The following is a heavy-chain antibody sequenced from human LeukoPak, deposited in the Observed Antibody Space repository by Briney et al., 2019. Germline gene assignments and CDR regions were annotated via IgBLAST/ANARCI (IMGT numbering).Heavy chain of an antibody. Sequence: QSGGSLRLSCAASGFTFSSYGMHWVRQAPGKGLEWVAVISYDGSNKYYADSVKGRFTISRDNSKNTLYLQMNSLRAEDTAVYFCAKDLQKGSGYGVFDPWGQGTLVTVSS. J-gene: IGHJ5*02. CDR2: ISYDGSNK. CDR1: GFTFSSYG. CDR3: AKDLQKGSGYGVFDP. D-gene: IGHD5-12*01. V-gene: IGHV3-30*18.